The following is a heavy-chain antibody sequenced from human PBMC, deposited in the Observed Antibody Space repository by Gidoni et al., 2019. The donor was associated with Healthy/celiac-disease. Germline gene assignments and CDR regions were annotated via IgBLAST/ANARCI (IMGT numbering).Heavy chain of an antibody. Sequence: QVQLVQSGAEVKKPGSSVKVSCKAYGGSCRSYAISWVRQAPGQGLEWMGGIIPIFCTANYAQKFQGRVTITADESTSTAYMELSSLRSEDTAVYYCARDPREYDSSGYYRWGQGTLVTVSS. CDR2: IIPIFCTA. J-gene: IGHJ5*02. CDR3: ARDPREYDSSGYYR. CDR1: GGSCRSYA. D-gene: IGHD3-22*01. V-gene: IGHV1-69*01.